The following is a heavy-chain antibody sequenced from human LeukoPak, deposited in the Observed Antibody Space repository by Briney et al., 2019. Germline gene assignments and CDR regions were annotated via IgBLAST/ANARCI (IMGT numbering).Heavy chain of an antibody. J-gene: IGHJ3*02. D-gene: IGHD5-18*01. CDR1: GVSISSYY. Sequence: PSETLSLTCTVSGVSISSYYWSWIRQPPGKGLEWIGYIYYSGSTNYNPSLKSRVTISVDTSKNQFSLKLSSVTAADTAVYYCAREGRGYSYERNAFDIWGQGTMVTVSS. CDR2: IYYSGST. V-gene: IGHV4-59*01. CDR3: AREGRGYSYERNAFDI.